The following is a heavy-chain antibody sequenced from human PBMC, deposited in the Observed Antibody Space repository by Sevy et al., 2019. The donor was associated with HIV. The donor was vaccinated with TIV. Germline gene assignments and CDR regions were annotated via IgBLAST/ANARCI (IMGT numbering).Heavy chain of an antibody. Sequence: GGSLRLSCIASGFTFSTYAMGWVRQAPGKGLEWVSGISNSGNDIYYAGSVEGRFTISRDNSKSTLFLEMNNLRAEDTAVYYCAKDGAPYCTGGICFPYWYFDLWGRGALVTVSS. V-gene: IGHV3-23*01. J-gene: IGHJ2*01. CDR2: ISNSGNDI. CDR3: AKDGAPYCTGGICFPYWYFDL. D-gene: IGHD2-8*02. CDR1: GFTFSTYA.